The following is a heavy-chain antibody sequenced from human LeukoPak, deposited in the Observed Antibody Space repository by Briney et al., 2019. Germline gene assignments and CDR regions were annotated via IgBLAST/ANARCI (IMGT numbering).Heavy chain of an antibody. CDR1: GFTLSDYY. J-gene: IGHJ4*02. CDR3: ARNHPRSDFWSGYYPLDY. D-gene: IGHD3-3*01. CDR2: ISSSGSTI. V-gene: IGHV3-11*01. Sequence: GGSLRLSCAASGFTLSDYYMSWIRQAPAKGLEWVSYISSSGSTIYYADSLKGRFTISRDNAKNSLYLQMNSLRAEDTAVYYCARNHPRSDFWSGYYPLDYWGQGTLVTVSS.